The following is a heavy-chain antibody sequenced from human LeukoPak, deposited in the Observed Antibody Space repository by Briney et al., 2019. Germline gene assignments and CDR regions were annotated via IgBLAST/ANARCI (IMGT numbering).Heavy chain of an antibody. CDR1: GFTFSSYE. Sequence: GGSLRLSCAASGFTFSSYEMNWVRQAPGKGLEWVSSISSSSSYIYYADSVKGRFTISRDNAKNSLYLQMNSLRAEDTAVYYCARWRAGAASTGFDYWGQGTLVTVSS. D-gene: IGHD3-10*01. CDR3: ARWRAGAASTGFDY. J-gene: IGHJ4*02. CDR2: ISSSSSYI. V-gene: IGHV3-21*01.